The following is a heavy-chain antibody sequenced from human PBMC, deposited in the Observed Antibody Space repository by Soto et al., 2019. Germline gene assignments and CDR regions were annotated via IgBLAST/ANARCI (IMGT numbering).Heavy chain of an antibody. Sequence: GGSLRLSCVASGFTFSSYGMHWVRQAPGKGLEWVAVISYDGSNKYYADSVKGRFTISRDNSKNTLYLQMNSLRAEDTAVYYCAKGKEPYSSSWSDLDYWGQGTLVTVSS. CDR1: GFTFSSYG. J-gene: IGHJ4*02. CDR3: AKGKEPYSSSWSDLDY. V-gene: IGHV3-30*18. CDR2: ISYDGSNK. D-gene: IGHD6-13*01.